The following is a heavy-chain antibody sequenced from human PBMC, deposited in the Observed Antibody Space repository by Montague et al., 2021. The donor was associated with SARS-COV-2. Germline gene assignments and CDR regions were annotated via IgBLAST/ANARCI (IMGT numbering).Heavy chain of an antibody. CDR1: GGSISAYY. CDR2: MYNSRSS. Sequence: SETLSLTCTVSGGSISAYYWSWIRQPPGKGLEWIAYMYNSRSSNYNPSLKSRVSISVDTSKSQFSLKLTSVTAADTAVYCCAREPDYGDYFDYWGQGTLVTVSS. D-gene: IGHD4-17*01. J-gene: IGHJ4*02. CDR3: AREPDYGDYFDY. V-gene: IGHV4-59*13.